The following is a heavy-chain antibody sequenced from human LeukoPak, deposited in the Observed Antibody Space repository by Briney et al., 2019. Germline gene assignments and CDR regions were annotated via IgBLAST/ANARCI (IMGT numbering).Heavy chain of an antibody. CDR1: GASTSSYH. J-gene: IGHJ4*02. V-gene: IGHV4-59*08. D-gene: IGHD3-10*01. CDR2: LFNSGGT. CDR3: ARHLDYYGSGSYEY. Sequence: SETLSLTCTVSGASTSSYHWSWIRQPPGKGLEWIGDLFNSGGTSYNASLKSRVTVSVDTSKNQVSLKLTSVTAADTAVYYCARHLDYYGSGSYEYWGQGTLVTVSS.